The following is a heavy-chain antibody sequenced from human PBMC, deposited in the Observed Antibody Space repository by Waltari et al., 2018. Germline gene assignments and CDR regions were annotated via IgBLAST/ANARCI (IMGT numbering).Heavy chain of an antibody. CDR2: IYYSGDT. CDR1: GGSINSGDYY. J-gene: IGHJ3*02. CDR3: APGGVLIPGNVFYN. V-gene: IGHV4-30-4*08. D-gene: IGHD2-21*01. Sequence: QVQLQESGPGLVKPSQTLSLICTVSGGSINSGDYYWNWIRQTPGKGLEWIGYIYYSGDTYYNPSRKAPVNMSIDTSQNPFSPDLNSVDGTGTAVYYLAPGGVLIPGNVFYNWGQGTMVTVSS.